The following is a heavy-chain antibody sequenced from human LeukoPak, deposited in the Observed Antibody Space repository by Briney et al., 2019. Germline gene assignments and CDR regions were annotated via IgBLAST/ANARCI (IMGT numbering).Heavy chain of an antibody. CDR1: GGSVTSYY. D-gene: IGHD4-17*01. Sequence: SETLSLTCTVSGGSVTSYYWSWIRQPPGKGLEWIGYIYNTGSTNYNPSLKSRVTISLDTSKNQFSLNLRSVTAADTAVYFCATRGHYGDRYFFDYWGLGTLVTVSS. CDR2: IYNTGST. J-gene: IGHJ4*02. V-gene: IGHV4-59*02. CDR3: ATRGHYGDRYFFDY.